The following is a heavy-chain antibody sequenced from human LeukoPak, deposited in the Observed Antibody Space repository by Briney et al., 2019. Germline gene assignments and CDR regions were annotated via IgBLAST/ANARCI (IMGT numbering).Heavy chain of an antibody. J-gene: IGHJ3*02. CDR2: IYSGTT. D-gene: IGHD3-3*01. V-gene: IGHV3-53*01. CDR1: GFTVSSNS. Sequence: GGSLRLSCTVSGFTVSSNSMSWVRQAPGKGLEWVSFIYSGTTHYSDSVKGRFTISRDNSKNTLYLQMNSLRAEDTAVYYCAKDARFLEWLPYDAFDIWGQGTMVTVSS. CDR3: AKDARFLEWLPYDAFDI.